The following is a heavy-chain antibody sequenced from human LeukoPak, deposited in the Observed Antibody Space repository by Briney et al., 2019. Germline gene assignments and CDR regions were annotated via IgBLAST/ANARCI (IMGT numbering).Heavy chain of an antibody. D-gene: IGHD2-15*01. CDR1: GYTFTSYV. CDR2: ISAYNGNT. V-gene: IGHV1-18*01. Sequence: ASVKVSCKAAGYTFTSYVISWVRQAPGQGREGRGWISAYNGNTNYAQKFQGRVTITADESTSTAYMELSSLRSEDTAVYYCARDPCCSGGSCYFLGWFDPWGQGTLVTVSS. CDR3: ARDPCCSGGSCYFLGWFDP. J-gene: IGHJ5*02.